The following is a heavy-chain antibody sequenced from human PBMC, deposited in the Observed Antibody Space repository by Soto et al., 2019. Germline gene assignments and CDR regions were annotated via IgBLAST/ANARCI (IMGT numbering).Heavy chain of an antibody. CDR1: DYSISNGYY. D-gene: IGHD3-10*01. CDR2: IYYTGNT. Sequence: KTSETLSLTCAVSDYSISNGYYWGWIRQPPGKGLEWIGSIYYTGNTYYNPSLKSRVTISVDTSKNQFSLKLNSVTAADTAVYYCAREGYGSGTKWFDSWCPGALVAV. J-gene: IGHJ5*01. V-gene: IGHV4-38-2*02. CDR3: AREGYGSGTKWFDS.